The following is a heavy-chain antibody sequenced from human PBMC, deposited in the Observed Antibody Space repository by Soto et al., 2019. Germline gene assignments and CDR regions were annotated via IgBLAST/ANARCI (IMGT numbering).Heavy chain of an antibody. CDR3: ARDQRRWELLENWFDP. V-gene: IGHV1-69*13. J-gene: IGHJ5*02. Sequence: SVKLSCKASGGTISSYAISWVRQDPGQGLEWMGGIIPIFGTANYAQKFQGRVTITADESTSTAYMELSSLRSEDTAVYYCARDQRRWELLENWFDPWGEGTLVTGSS. D-gene: IGHD1-26*01. CDR2: IIPIFGTA. CDR1: GGTISSYA.